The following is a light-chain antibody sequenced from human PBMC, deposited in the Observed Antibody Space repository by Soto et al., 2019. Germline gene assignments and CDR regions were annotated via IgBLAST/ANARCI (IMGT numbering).Light chain of an antibody. J-gene: IGKJ5*01. Sequence: DIQMTQSPSSLSASVGDRVTITCRASQSISSYLNWYQQKQGKAPKLLIHAAISLQSGVPSRFSGSGYGTDFTLTISSLQPEDFATYYCQQSYSIPSTFGQGTRLEFK. CDR2: AAI. V-gene: IGKV1-39*01. CDR3: QQSYSIPST. CDR1: QSISSY.